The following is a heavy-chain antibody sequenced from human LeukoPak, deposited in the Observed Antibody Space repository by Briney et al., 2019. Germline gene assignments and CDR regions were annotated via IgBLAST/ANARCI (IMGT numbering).Heavy chain of an antibody. CDR2: IKEDGSEK. CDR3: ARDEGSGWDY. V-gene: IGHV3-7*01. Sequence: GGSLRLSCAASGFTFDNYWMNWVRQAPGKGLEWVANIKEDGSEKNYVDSVKGRFTISRDNAKNSLYLEMNSLRAEDTAVYFCARDEGSGWDYWGQGTLATVSS. J-gene: IGHJ4*02. CDR1: GFTFDNYW. D-gene: IGHD6-19*01.